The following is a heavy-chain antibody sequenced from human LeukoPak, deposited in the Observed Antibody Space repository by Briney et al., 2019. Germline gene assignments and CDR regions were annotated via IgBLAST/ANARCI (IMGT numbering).Heavy chain of an antibody. V-gene: IGHV1-69*05. Sequence: SVKVSCKASGGTFSGYAISWVRQAPGQGLEWMGRIIPIFGKANYAQKFQGRVTITTDESTSTAYMELSSLRSEDTAVYYCASSVVEATSKNAPDYWGQGTLVTVSS. CDR2: IIPIFGKA. CDR1: GGTFSGYA. D-gene: IGHD2-2*01. CDR3: ASSVVEATSKNAPDY. J-gene: IGHJ4*02.